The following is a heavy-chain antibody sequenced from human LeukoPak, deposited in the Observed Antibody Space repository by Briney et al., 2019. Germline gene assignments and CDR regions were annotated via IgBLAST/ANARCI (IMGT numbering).Heavy chain of an antibody. J-gene: IGHJ6*03. D-gene: IGHD4-23*01. CDR1: GFTVGDYA. Sequence: GGSLRLSCTASGFTVGDYAMSWFRQAPGKGLEWVGFIRSKAYGGTTEYAASVKGRFTISRDDSKSIAYLQMNSLKTEDTAVYYCTRDLMVTADRYYYYMDVWGKGTTVTVSS. V-gene: IGHV3-49*03. CDR2: IRSKAYGGTT. CDR3: TRDLMVTADRYYYYMDV.